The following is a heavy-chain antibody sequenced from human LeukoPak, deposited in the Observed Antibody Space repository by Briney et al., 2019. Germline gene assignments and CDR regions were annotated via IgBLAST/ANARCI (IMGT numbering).Heavy chain of an antibody. CDR3: ARDQDYGDSIDY. V-gene: IGHV3-21*01. Sequence: GGSLRLSCAASGFTFSSYSMNWVRQAPGKGLEWVSSISSSSSYIYYADSVKGRFTISRDNAKNSLYLQMNSLRAEDTAVYYCARDQDYGDSIDYWGQGTQVTVSS. CDR1: GFTFSSYS. J-gene: IGHJ4*02. D-gene: IGHD4-17*01. CDR2: ISSSSSYI.